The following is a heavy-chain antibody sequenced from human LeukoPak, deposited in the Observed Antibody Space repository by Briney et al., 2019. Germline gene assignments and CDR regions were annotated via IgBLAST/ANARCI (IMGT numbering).Heavy chain of an antibody. Sequence: RWASVKVSCKASGGIFSNHAIAWVRQAPGQGLEWMGRIIPILDIANYAKKFQGRITITADKSTSTAYMELTSLRSEDTAVYYCARSLAGYTYGEPTSDEGDFDYWGQGTLVTVSS. CDR1: GGIFSNHA. D-gene: IGHD5-18*01. CDR3: ARSLAGYTYGEPTSDEGDFDY. CDR2: IIPILDIA. J-gene: IGHJ4*02. V-gene: IGHV1-69*04.